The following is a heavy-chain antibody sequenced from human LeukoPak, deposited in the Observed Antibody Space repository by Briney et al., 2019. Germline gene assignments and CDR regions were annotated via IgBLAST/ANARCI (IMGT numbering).Heavy chain of an antibody. V-gene: IGHV4-38-2*01. CDR1: GDSISSDNC. CDR2: VYRTGDT. CDR3: ARHPYGLVREAYFDP. Sequence: SETLSLTCAVSGDSISSDNCWGWIRQPPGKGLEWIGSVYRTGDTNCNPSLKSRVTISIDTSKNQFSLRLTSVTAADTAVYYCARHPYGLVREAYFDPWGQGTLATVSS. J-gene: IGHJ5*02. D-gene: IGHD6-19*01.